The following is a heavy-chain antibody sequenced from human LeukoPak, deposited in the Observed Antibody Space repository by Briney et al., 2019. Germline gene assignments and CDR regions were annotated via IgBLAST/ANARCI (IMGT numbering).Heavy chain of an antibody. J-gene: IGHJ4*02. CDR1: GFIFSDYF. CDR2: IKTDGSEK. V-gene: IGHV3-7*01. Sequence: GGSLRLSCAASGFIFSDYFMDWVRQAPGKGLEWVANIKTDGSEKYYVDSMKGRFTVSRDNAKNSLYLQMDSLRAEDTAVYYCARGGTFVSDYWGQGTLVTVSS. D-gene: IGHD1-1*01. CDR3: ARGGTFVSDY.